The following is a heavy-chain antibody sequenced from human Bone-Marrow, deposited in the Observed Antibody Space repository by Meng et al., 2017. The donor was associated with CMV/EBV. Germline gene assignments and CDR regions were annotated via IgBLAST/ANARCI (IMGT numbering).Heavy chain of an antibody. J-gene: IGHJ4*02. CDR2: ISSNGGST. CDR1: GFTFSSYA. V-gene: IGHV3-64*02. Sequence: GGSLRLSCAAPGFTFSSYAMYWVRQAPGKGLEYVSAISSNGGSTYYADSVKGRFTISRDNSKNTLYLQMGSLRAEDMAVYYCARDYAGSPYYLGNWGQGTLVTVSS. CDR3: ARDYAGSPYYLGN. D-gene: IGHD3-16*01.